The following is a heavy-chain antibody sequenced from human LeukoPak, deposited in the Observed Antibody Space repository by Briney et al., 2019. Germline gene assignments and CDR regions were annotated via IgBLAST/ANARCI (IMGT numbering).Heavy chain of an antibody. CDR2: FDPEDGET. CDR3: ASNYGVYALDI. V-gene: IGHV1-24*01. CDR1: GYTLTELS. D-gene: IGHD3-16*01. J-gene: IGHJ3*02. Sequence: HGASVKVSCKVSGYTLTELSMHWVRQAPGKGLEWMGGFDPEDGETIYAQKFQGRVTMTEDTSTDTAYMEPSSLRSEYTAVYYCASNYGVYALDIWGQGTMVTVSS.